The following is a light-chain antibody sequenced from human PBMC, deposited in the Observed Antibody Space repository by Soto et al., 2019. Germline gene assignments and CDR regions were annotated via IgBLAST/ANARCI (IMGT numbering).Light chain of an antibody. CDR1: SSAYHL. J-gene: IGLJ2*01. V-gene: IGLV2-14*03. CDR3: SSYSSGNALSVV. CDR2: DVS. Sequence: QSALTQPASVSGSLGQSITISCTAGSSAYHLVSWYQQHPDKAPRVIIYDVSDRPSGVSDRFSGSKSGNTASLTISGLQAEDEADYYCSSYSSGNALSVVFGGGTKLTVL.